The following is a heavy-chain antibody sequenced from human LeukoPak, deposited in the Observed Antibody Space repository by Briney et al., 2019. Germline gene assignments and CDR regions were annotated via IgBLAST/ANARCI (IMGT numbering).Heavy chain of an antibody. CDR3: ARIYHGPYYFDY. Sequence: PSETLSLTCTVSGGSISSGGYYWSWISQHPGKGLEWIGYIYYSGSTYYNPSLKSRVTIPVDTSKNQFSLKLSSVTDADTAVYYCARIYHGPYYFDYWGQGTLVTVSS. CDR1: GGSISSGGYY. J-gene: IGHJ4*02. V-gene: IGHV4-31*03. D-gene: IGHD1-14*01. CDR2: IYYSGST.